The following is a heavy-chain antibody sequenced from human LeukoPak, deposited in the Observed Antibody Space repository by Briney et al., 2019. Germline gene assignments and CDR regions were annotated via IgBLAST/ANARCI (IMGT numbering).Heavy chain of an antibody. CDR2: ISYDGSNK. D-gene: IGHD6-13*01. Sequence: GGSLRLSCAASGFTFSSYAMHWVRQAPGKGLEWVAVISYDGSNKYYADSVKGRFTISRDNSKNTLYLQMNSLRAEDTAVYYCARGPDSSSWYYYYMDVWGKGTTVTVSS. J-gene: IGHJ6*03. CDR3: ARGPDSSSWYYYYMDV. CDR1: GFTFSSYA. V-gene: IGHV3-30-3*01.